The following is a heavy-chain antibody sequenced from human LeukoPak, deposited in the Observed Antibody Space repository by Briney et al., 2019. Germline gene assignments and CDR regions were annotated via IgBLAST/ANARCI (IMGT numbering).Heavy chain of an antibody. V-gene: IGHV3-64*04. Sequence: VGSLRLSCSASGFPFSSYAMHWVRQAPGKGLEYVSAISDSGGSTHYADSVKGRFTISRDDSKNTAYLQMNSLKTEDTAVYYCTRYTYEGLVVVNVSVYWGEGTLASVSS. CDR2: ISDSGGST. CDR1: GFPFSSYA. CDR3: TRYTYEGLVVVNVSVY. J-gene: IGHJ4*01. D-gene: IGHD3-22*01.